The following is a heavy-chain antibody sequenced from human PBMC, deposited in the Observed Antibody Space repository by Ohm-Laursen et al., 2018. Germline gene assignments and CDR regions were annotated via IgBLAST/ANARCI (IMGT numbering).Heavy chain of an antibody. D-gene: IGHD3-3*01. CDR1: GGTFSSYA. Sequence: GASVKVSCKASGGTFSSYAISWVRQAPGQGLEWMGGIIPIFGTANYAQKFQGRVTITADESTSTAYMELSSLRSEDTAVYYCARGLRFLEWHPSYFPYGMDVWGQGTTVTVSS. V-gene: IGHV1-69*13. J-gene: IGHJ6*02. CDR3: ARGLRFLEWHPSYFPYGMDV. CDR2: IIPIFGTA.